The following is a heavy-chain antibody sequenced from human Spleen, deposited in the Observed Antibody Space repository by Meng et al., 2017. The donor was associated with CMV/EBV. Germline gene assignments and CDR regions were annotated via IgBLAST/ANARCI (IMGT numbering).Heavy chain of an antibody. CDR3: ARGFSSASYIRASAPDAFDI. CDR1: GFTFSSYW. D-gene: IGHD6-19*01. J-gene: IGHJ3*02. V-gene: IGHV3-74*01. CDR2: INSDGSST. Sequence: GGSLRLSCAASGFTFSSYWMHWVRQAPGKGLVWVSRINSDGSSTSYADSVKGRFTISRDNAKNSLYLQLNSLRVEDTAIYYCARGFSSASYIRASAPDAFDIWGQGTMVTVSS.